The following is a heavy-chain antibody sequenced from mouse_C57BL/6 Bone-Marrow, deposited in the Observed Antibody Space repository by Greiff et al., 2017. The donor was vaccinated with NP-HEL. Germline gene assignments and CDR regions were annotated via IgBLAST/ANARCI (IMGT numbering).Heavy chain of an antibody. D-gene: IGHD1-1*02. V-gene: IGHV14-2*01. Sequence: EVQLVESGAELVKPGASVKLSCTASGFNIKDYYMHWVKQRPEQGLEWIGRIDPEDGETKYAPKFQGKATITADTSSNTAYLQLSSLTSEDTAVYYCVHWVVKGYFDVWGTGTTVTVSS. CDR3: VHWVVKGYFDV. CDR1: GFNIKDYY. CDR2: IDPEDGET. J-gene: IGHJ1*03.